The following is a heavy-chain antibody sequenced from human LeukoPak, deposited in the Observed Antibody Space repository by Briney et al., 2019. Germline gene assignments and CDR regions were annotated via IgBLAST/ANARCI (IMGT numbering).Heavy chain of an antibody. J-gene: IGHJ4*02. V-gene: IGHV3-48*03. D-gene: IGHD3-22*01. Sequence: PGGSLRLSCAASGFTFSRYEMNWVRQAPGKGLEWISYISGNGDTIYYADSVKGRFTIPRDNAKNSLYLQMNSLRAEDTAVYYCARISWSSGALFDYWGQGTLVTVSS. CDR2: ISGNGDTI. CDR3: ARISWSSGALFDY. CDR1: GFTFSRYE.